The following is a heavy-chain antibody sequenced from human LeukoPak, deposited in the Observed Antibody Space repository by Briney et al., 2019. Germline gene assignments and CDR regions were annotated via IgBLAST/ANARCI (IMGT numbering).Heavy chain of an antibody. D-gene: IGHD2-15*01. CDR1: GFTFSSYG. Sequence: PGGSLRLSCAASGFTFSSYGMHWVRQAPGKGLEWVAVIWYDGSNKYYADSVKGRFTISRDNSKNTLYLQMNSLRSDDTAVYYCARDLLRYCSGGSCYSGDYWGQGTLVTVSS. CDR2: IWYDGSNK. CDR3: ARDLLRYCSGGSCYSGDY. V-gene: IGHV3-33*01. J-gene: IGHJ4*02.